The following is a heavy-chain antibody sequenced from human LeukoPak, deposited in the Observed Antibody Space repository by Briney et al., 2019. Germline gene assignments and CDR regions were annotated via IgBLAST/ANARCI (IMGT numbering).Heavy chain of an antibody. D-gene: IGHD3-22*01. CDR2: IYYSGST. J-gene: IGHJ5*02. CDR3: ARGYYYDSSGYYPNNWFDP. CDR1: GGSISSGGYY. Sequence: SETLSLTCTVSGGSISSGGYYWSWIRQHPGKGLEWIGYIYYSGSTYYNPSLKSRVTISVDTSKNQFSLKLSSVTAADTAVYYCARGYYYDSSGYYPNNWFDPWGQGTLVTVSS. V-gene: IGHV4-31*03.